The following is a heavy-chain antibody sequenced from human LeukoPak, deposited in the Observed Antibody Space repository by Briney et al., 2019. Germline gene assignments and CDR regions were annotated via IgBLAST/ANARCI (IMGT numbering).Heavy chain of an antibody. CDR3: ARRLVATITSAFDI. CDR1: GYSISSGYY. CDR2: IYHSGST. Sequence: PSETLSLTCAVSGYSISSGYYWGWIRQPPGKGLEWIGSIYHSGSTYYNPSLKSQVTISVDTSKNQFSLKLSSVTAADTAVYYCARRLVATITSAFDIWGQGTMVTVSS. J-gene: IGHJ3*02. D-gene: IGHD5-12*01. V-gene: IGHV4-38-2*01.